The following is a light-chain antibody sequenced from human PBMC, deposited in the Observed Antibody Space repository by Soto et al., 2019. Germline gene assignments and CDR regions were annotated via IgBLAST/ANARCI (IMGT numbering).Light chain of an antibody. CDR3: QHYGNSPWT. Sequence: EIVLPHYPGTLSLSPLERATLSCRASQSVSSSHLAWYQQKPGQAPRLLIYGASSRATGIPDRFSGSGSGTDFTLTISRLEPEDFAVYYCQHYGNSPWTFGQGTKVDI. V-gene: IGKV3-20*01. J-gene: IGKJ1*01. CDR1: QSVSSSH. CDR2: GAS.